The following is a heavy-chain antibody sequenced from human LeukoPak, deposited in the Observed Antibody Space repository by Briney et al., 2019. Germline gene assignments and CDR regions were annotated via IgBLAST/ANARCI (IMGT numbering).Heavy chain of an antibody. D-gene: IGHD4-11*01. Sequence: TPSETLSLTCTVSDDSIGNYYWSWIRQSPGKGLEWIGYIYFSGSTNYNPSLKRRVTMSVVASKNQFSLRPTSVTAADTATYYCARVGGSNFYDYGMDVWGQGTTVIVSS. CDR1: DDSIGNYY. V-gene: IGHV4-59*01. CDR3: ARVGGSNFYDYGMDV. J-gene: IGHJ6*02. CDR2: IYFSGST.